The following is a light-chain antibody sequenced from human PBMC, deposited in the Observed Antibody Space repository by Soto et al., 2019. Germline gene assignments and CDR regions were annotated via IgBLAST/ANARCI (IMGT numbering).Light chain of an antibody. Sequence: DIQMTQSPSSLSASVGDRVTIPCRASQSISSYLNWYQQKPGKAPKLLIYAASSLQSGVPSRFSGSGSGTDFTLTISSLQPEDFATYYCQQSYSTPLTFGGGTMVEIK. V-gene: IGKV1-39*01. CDR1: QSISSY. J-gene: IGKJ4*01. CDR2: AAS. CDR3: QQSYSTPLT.